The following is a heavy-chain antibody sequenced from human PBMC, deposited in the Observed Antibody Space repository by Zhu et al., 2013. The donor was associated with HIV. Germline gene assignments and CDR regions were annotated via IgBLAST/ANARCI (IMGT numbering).Heavy chain of an antibody. D-gene: IGHD6-13*01. V-gene: IGHV1-2*02. J-gene: IGHJ1*01. Sequence: QVQLVQSGAEVKKPGASMKISCKASGYTFTAYYIHWVRQAPGQGLEWMGWNNPDSGDTKYAQKFQGRVTMTRDTSISTAYMELSTLRSDDTAVYYCAKVRFVKGDSSWPLEHWGQGTLVIVSS. CDR3: AKVRFVKGDSSWPLEH. CDR1: GYTFTAYY. CDR2: NNPDSGDT.